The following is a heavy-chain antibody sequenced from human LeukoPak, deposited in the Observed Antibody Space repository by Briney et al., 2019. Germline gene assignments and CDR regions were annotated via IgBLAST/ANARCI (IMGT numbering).Heavy chain of an antibody. CDR3: ARNRGWLQFDY. J-gene: IGHJ4*02. Sequence: GRSLRLSCAASGFTFSSYGMHWVRQAPGKGLEWVAVISYDGSSICYADSVKGRFTISRDNAKTSLYLQMDSLRAEDTAVYYCARNRGWLQFDYWGQGTLVTVSS. CDR2: ISYDGSSI. CDR1: GFTFSSYG. V-gene: IGHV3-30*03. D-gene: IGHD5-12*01.